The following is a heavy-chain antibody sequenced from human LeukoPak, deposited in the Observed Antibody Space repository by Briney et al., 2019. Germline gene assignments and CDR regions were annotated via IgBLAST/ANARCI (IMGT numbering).Heavy chain of an antibody. CDR3: ARVPYIAAAGRYYYYGMDV. Sequence: GESLKISCKASGYKFTNYWIGWVRQMPGKGLEWMTIIYPGDSETRYSPSFQGQVTISADKSIGTMYLQWSSLKASDTAMYYCARVPYIAAAGRYYYYGMDVWGQETTVTVSS. D-gene: IGHD6-13*01. V-gene: IGHV5-51*01. CDR1: GYKFTNYW. J-gene: IGHJ6*02. CDR2: IYPGDSET.